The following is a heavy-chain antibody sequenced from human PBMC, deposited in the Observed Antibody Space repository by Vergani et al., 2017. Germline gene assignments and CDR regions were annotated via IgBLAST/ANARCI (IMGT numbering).Heavy chain of an antibody. CDR1: FDSIRNLY. Sequence: QVQLQESGPGLVKSSETLSLTCSVSFDSIRNLYCNWIRQPPGKGLEWIGSINYSENTNYNPSLKTRVTISVDTSKNQFALRLTSVTAADSAIYYCAGDTHSWQRADRWGQGLLVSVSS. J-gene: IGHJ5*02. D-gene: IGHD6-13*01. CDR2: INYSENT. V-gene: IGHV4-59*11. CDR3: AGDTHSWQRADR.